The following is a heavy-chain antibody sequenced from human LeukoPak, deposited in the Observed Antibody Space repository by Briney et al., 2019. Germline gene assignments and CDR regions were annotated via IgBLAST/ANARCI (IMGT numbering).Heavy chain of an antibody. V-gene: IGHV3-21*01. CDR3: ARDLGYCSITICYTSNFDY. D-gene: IGHD2-2*02. CDR2: ISSSSSYI. CDR1: GFTFSSYS. J-gene: IGHJ4*02. Sequence: PGGSLRLSCAASGFTFSSYSMNWVRQAPGKGLEWVSSISSSSSYIYYADSVKGRFTIARDNAKNSLYLQMNSLRPEDTAVYYCARDLGYCSITICYTSNFDYWGQGTMVTVSS.